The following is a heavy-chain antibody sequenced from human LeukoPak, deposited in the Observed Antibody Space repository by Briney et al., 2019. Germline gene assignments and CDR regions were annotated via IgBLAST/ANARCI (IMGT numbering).Heavy chain of an antibody. CDR3: AKGIVGATGPDY. J-gene: IGHJ4*02. V-gene: IGHV3-30*18. CDR2: ISYDGSNK. Sequence: GGSLRLSCAASGFTFSSYGMHWVRQAPGKGLEWVAVISYDGSNKYYADSVKGRFTISRDNSKNTLYLQMNSLRAEDTAVYYCAKGIVGATGPDYWGQGTLVTVSS. D-gene: IGHD1-26*01. CDR1: GFTFSSYG.